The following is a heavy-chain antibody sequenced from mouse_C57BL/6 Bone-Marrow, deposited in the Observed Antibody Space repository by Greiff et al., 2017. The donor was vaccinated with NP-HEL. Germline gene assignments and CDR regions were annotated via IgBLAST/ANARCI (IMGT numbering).Heavy chain of an antibody. CDR1: GFTFRDYY. CDR2: ISNGGGST. D-gene: IGHD1-2*01. CDR3: ANQYHGGVDY. J-gene: IGHJ2*01. Sequence: EVHLVESGGGLVQPGGSLKLSCAASGFTFRDYYMYWVRRTPEKRLEWVAYISNGGGSTYYPDTVKGRFTISRDNAKNTLYLQMSRLKSEDTSMYYGANQYHGGVDYWRQGTTLTVSS. V-gene: IGHV5-12*01.